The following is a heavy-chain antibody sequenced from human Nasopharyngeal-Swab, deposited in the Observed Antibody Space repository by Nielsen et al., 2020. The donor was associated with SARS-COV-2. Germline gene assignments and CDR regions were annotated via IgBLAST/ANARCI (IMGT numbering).Heavy chain of an antibody. V-gene: IGHV3-21*01. D-gene: IGHD3-10*01. Sequence: GESLKISCAASGFTFSSYSMNWVRQAPGKGLEWVSSISSSSSYIYYADSVKGRFTISRDNAKNSLYLQMNSLRAEDTAVYYCARDNYYGSWTLFDYWGQGTLVTVSS. CDR2: ISSSSSYI. CDR3: ARDNYYGSWTLFDY. CDR1: GFTFSSYS. J-gene: IGHJ4*02.